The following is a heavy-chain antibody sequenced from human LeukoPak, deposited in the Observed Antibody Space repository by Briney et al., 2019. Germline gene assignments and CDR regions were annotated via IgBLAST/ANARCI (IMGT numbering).Heavy chain of an antibody. CDR1: GFTFSSYG. CDR3: ARDKSLYSSGWFDAFDI. CDR2: ISYDGSNE. D-gene: IGHD6-19*01. J-gene: IGHJ3*02. V-gene: IGHV3-30*03. Sequence: GRSLRLSCAASGFTFSSYGMHWVRQAPGKGLEWVAVISYDGSNEYYADSVKGRFTISRDNAKNSLYLQMNSLRAEDTAMYYCARDKSLYSSGWFDAFDIWGQGTMVTVSS.